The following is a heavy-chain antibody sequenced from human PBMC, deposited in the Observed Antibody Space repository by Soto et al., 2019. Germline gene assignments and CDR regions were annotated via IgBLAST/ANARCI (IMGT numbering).Heavy chain of an antibody. Sequence: PGGSLRLSCAASGFTVSSNCMNWVRQAPGKGLEWVSVFYSGGSTYYADSVKGRFTISRHNSKNTLYLQMNSLRAEDTAVYYCARDFYDFWSGSMDVWGKGTTVTVSS. V-gene: IGHV3-53*04. D-gene: IGHD3-3*01. J-gene: IGHJ6*03. CDR3: ARDFYDFWSGSMDV. CDR2: FYSGGST. CDR1: GFTVSSNC.